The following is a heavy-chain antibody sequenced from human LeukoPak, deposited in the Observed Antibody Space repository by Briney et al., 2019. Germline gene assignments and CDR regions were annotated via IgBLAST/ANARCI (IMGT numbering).Heavy chain of an antibody. D-gene: IGHD3-10*01. CDR2: ISAYNGNT. V-gene: IGHV1-18*04. CDR3: ARDADLYGSRLNWFDP. Sequence: ATVKVSCKASGYTFTGYYMHWVRQAPGQGLEWMGWISAYNGNTNYAQKLQGRVTMTTDTSTSTAYMELRSLRSDDTAVYYCARDADLYGSRLNWFDPWGQGTLVTVSS. J-gene: IGHJ5*02. CDR1: GYTFTGYY.